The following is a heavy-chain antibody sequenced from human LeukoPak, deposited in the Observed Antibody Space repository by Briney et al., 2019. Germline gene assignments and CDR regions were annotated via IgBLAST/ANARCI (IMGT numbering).Heavy chain of an antibody. CDR3: ARVPTVTFFDY. J-gene: IGHJ4*02. D-gene: IGHD4-17*01. CDR1: GGSVSSGSYY. V-gene: IGHV4-39*07. CDR2: IYYSGST. Sequence: PSETLSLTCTVSGGSVSSGSYYWGWIRQPPGKGLEWIGNIYYSGSTYYNPSLRSRVTISVDTSKNQFSLKLSSVTAADTAVYYCARVPTVTFFDYWGQGTLVTVSS.